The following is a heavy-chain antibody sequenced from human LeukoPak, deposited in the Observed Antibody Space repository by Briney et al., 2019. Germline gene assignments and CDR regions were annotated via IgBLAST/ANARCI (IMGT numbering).Heavy chain of an antibody. J-gene: IGHJ4*02. CDR1: GFTFSSYA. V-gene: IGHV3-30*04. Sequence: GGSLRLSCAASGFTFSSYAMHWVRQAPGKGLEWVAVISYDGSNKYYADSVKGRFTISRDNSKNTLYLQMNSLRAEDTAVYYCAKASGSIAFDFDYWGQGTLVTVSS. D-gene: IGHD2/OR15-2a*01. CDR3: AKASGSIAFDFDY. CDR2: ISYDGSNK.